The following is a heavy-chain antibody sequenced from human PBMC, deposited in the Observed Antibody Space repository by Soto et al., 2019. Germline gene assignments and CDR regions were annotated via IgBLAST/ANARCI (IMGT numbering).Heavy chain of an antibody. V-gene: IGHV3-30-3*01. CDR2: ISYDGSNK. J-gene: IGHJ4*02. Sequence: PGGSLRLSCAASGFTFSSYAMHWVRQAPGKGLEWVAVISYDGSNKYYADSVKGRFTISRDNSKNTLYLQMNSLRAEDTAVYYCARGIHYYDSSGYQRSWFDYWGQGTLVTVSS. CDR3: ARGIHYYDSSGYQRSWFDY. D-gene: IGHD3-22*01. CDR1: GFTFSSYA.